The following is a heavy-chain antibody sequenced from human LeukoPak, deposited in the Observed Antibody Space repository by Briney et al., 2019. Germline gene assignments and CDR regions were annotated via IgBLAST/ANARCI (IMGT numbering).Heavy chain of an antibody. CDR1: GFTFSDYY. CDR3: TRATTGDYYFDY. V-gene: IGHV3-11*05. CDR2: ISTTSSYT. J-gene: IGHJ4*02. Sequence: GGSLRLSCAASGFTFSDYYMSWIRQAPGKGLEWVSYISTTSSYTDYADSVRGRFTISRDNAKNLLYLQMNSLKTEDTAVYYCTRATTGDYYFDYWGQGTLVTVSS. D-gene: IGHD4-17*01.